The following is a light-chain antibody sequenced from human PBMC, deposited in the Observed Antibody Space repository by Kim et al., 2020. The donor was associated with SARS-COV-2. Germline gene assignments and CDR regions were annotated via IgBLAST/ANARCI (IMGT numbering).Light chain of an antibody. V-gene: IGKV1-27*01. CDR1: QGISNY. CDR2: AAS. Sequence: ASVGDRVTITCRASQGISNYLAWYQQKPGKVPKLLIYAASTLQSGVPSRFSGSGSGTDFTLTISSLQPEDVATYYCQKYNSAPRTFGQWTKVDIK. J-gene: IGKJ1*01. CDR3: QKYNSAPRT.